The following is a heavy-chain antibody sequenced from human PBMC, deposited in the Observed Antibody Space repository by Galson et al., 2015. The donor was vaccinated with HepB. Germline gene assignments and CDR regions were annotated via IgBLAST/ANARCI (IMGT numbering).Heavy chain of an antibody. CDR3: AKDKGHSSGWHEFYYYFDY. V-gene: IGHV3-9*01. D-gene: IGHD6-19*01. CDR2: ISWNSGSI. CDR1: GFTFSGYY. Sequence: SLRLSCAASGFTFSGYYMNWVRQAPGKGLEWVSGISWNSGSIGYADSVKGRFTISRDNAKNSLYLQMNSLRAEDTALYYCAKDKGHSSGWHEFYYYFDYWGQGTLVTVSS. J-gene: IGHJ4*02.